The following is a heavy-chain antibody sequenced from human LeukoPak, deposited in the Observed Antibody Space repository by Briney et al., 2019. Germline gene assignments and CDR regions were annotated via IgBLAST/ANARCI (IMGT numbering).Heavy chain of an antibody. CDR1: GFTVSSNY. CDR3: ARVEGCSGGSCSAIHYYFDY. V-gene: IGHV3-66*01. J-gene: IGHJ4*02. Sequence: GGSLRLSCAASGFTVSSNYMSWVRQAPGKGLEWVSVIYSGGSTYYADSVKGRFTISRDNSKNTLYLQMNSLRAEDTAVYYCARVEGCSGGSCSAIHYYFDYWGQGTLVTVSS. CDR2: IYSGGST. D-gene: IGHD2-15*01.